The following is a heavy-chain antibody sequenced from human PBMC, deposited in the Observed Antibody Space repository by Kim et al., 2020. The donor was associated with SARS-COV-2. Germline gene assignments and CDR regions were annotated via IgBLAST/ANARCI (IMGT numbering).Heavy chain of an antibody. CDR2: IYYSGST. Sequence: SETLSLTCTVSGGSISSSSYYWGWIRQPPGKGLEWIGSIYYSGSTYYNPSLKSRVTISVDTSKNQFSLKLSSVTAADTAVYYCARHGSSGESSPKLLWFGELTDYYFYCGMDVWGQGTTVTVSS. V-gene: IGHV4-39*01. D-gene: IGHD3-10*01. CDR3: ARHGSSGESSPKLLWFGELTDYYFYCGMDV. J-gene: IGHJ6*02. CDR1: GGSISSSSYY.